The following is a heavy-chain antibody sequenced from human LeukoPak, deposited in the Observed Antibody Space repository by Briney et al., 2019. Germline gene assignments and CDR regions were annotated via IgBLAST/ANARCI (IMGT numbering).Heavy chain of an antibody. CDR3: ATAGYSGYVFGLPVY. V-gene: IGHV1-69*13. CDR2: IIPIFGTA. J-gene: IGHJ4*02. D-gene: IGHD5-12*01. CDR1: GYTFTSYG. Sequence: ASVKVSCKASGYTFTSYGISWVRQAPGQGLEWMGGIIPIFGTANYAQKFQGRVTITADESTSTAYMELSSLRSEDTAVYYCATAGYSGYVFGLPVYWGQGTLVTVSS.